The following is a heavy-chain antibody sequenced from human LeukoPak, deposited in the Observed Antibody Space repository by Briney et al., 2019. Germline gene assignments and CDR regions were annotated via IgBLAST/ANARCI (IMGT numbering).Heavy chain of an antibody. CDR1: GYTFTGYY. CDR3: ARNSGYDFHYYYYMDV. D-gene: IGHD5-12*01. J-gene: IGHJ6*03. Sequence: GASVKVSCKASGYTFTGYYMHWVRQAPGQGLEWMGWINPNSGGTNYAQKFQGRVTMTRDTSISTAYMELSRLRSDDTAVYYCARNSGYDFHYYYYMDVWGKGTTVTISS. CDR2: INPNSGGT. V-gene: IGHV1-2*02.